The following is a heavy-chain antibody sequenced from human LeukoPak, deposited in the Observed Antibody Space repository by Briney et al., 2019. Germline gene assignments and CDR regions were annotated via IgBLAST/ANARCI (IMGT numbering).Heavy chain of an antibody. CDR2: IIPIFGTA. CDR1: GGTFSSYA. J-gene: IGHJ4*02. Sequence: GASVKVSCKASGGTFSSYAISRVRQAPGQGLEWMGGIIPIFGTANYAQKFQGRVTITADESTSTAYMELSSLRSEDTAVYYCARSNSSSWYEGDYWGQGTLVTVSS. D-gene: IGHD6-13*01. CDR3: ARSNSSSWYEGDY. V-gene: IGHV1-69*01.